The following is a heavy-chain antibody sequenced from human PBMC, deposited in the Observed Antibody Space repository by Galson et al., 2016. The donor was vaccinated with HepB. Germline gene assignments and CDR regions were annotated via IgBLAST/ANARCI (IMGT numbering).Heavy chain of an antibody. J-gene: IGHJ6*02. V-gene: IGHV3-23*01. Sequence: SLRLSCAASGFTFSNYAMNWVRQAPGKGLEWVSVISGSTYYADSVRGRFTISRDNSKNTLYLQMNSLRVEDTAVYYCAKESGYSVRYPYYYGMDVWGQGTTVTVSS. CDR3: AKESGYSVRYPYYYGMDV. CDR2: ISGST. CDR1: GFTFSNYA. D-gene: IGHD4-11*01.